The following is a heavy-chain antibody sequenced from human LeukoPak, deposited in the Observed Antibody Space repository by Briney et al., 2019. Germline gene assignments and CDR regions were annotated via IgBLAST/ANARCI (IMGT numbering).Heavy chain of an antibody. J-gene: IGHJ6*02. CDR1: GFTFDDYA. CDR3: ATSSNRYYYYYGMDV. CDR2: ISWNSGSI. Sequence: PGGSLRLSCAASGFTFDDYAMHWVRQAPGKGLEWVSGISWNSGSIGYADSVKGRFTISRDNAKNSLYLQMNSLRAEDTALYYRATSSNRYYYYYGMDVWGQGTTVTVSS. V-gene: IGHV3-9*01. D-gene: IGHD4-11*01.